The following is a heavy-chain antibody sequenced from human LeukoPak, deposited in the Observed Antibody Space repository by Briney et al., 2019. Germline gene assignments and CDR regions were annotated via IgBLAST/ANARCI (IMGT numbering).Heavy chain of an antibody. V-gene: IGHV1-69*13. CDR3: ARGYDFWSGYYNY. CDR1: GGTFSSYA. J-gene: IGHJ4*02. CDR2: IIPISGTA. Sequence: ASVKVSCKASGGTFSSYAISWVRQAPGQGLEWMGGIIPISGTANYAQKFQGRVTITADESTSTAYMELSSLRSEDTAVYYCARGYDFWSGYYNYWGQGTLVTVSS. D-gene: IGHD3-3*01.